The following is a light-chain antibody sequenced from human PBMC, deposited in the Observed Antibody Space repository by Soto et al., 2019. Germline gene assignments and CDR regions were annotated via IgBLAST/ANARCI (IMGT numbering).Light chain of an antibody. J-gene: IGKJ1*01. CDR3: QQYHTYWT. V-gene: IGKV1-5*01. CDR1: QSISGW. Sequence: DIQMTQSPSTLSASVGDRVTLTCRASQSISGWLAWYQQKPGKAPKLLIYDASSLESGVPSRFSGSGSATEFTLIISDLQPDDFATYFCQQYHTYWTFGQGTKVDIK. CDR2: DAS.